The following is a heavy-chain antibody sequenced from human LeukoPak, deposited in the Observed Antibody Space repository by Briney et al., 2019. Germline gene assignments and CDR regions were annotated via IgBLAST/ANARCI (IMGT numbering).Heavy chain of an antibody. CDR1: GFTFTGHA. J-gene: IGHJ6*04. CDR3: TGDLRPGGTDI. Sequence: PGGSLRLSCAASGFTFTGHAMHWIRQAPGKGLEWVSGMSYTKDTVDYADSVKGRFTVSRDDAKSTFFLQMNSLRPEDTAFYFCTGDLRPGGTDIWGKGTTVTVSS. D-gene: IGHD1-1*01. V-gene: IGHV3-9*01. CDR2: MSYTKDTV.